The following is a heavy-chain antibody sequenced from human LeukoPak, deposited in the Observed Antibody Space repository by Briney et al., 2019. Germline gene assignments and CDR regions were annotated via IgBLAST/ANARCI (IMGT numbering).Heavy chain of an antibody. V-gene: IGHV4-31*03. Sequence: SQTLSLTCTVSGGSISSGGYYWSWIRQHPGKGLEWIGYIYYSGSTYYNPSLKSRVTISVDTSKNQFSLKLSSVTAADTAVYYCARGSVTTGVWFDPWGQGTLVTVSS. CDR3: ARGSVTTGVWFDP. J-gene: IGHJ5*02. CDR2: IYYSGST. D-gene: IGHD4-11*01. CDR1: GGSISSGGYY.